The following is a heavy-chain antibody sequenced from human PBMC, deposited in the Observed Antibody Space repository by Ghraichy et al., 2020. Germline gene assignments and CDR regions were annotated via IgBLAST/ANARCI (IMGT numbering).Heavy chain of an antibody. D-gene: IGHD2-15*01. J-gene: IGHJ4*02. CDR2: IFPGDSDT. Sequence: ESLNISCKGSGYSFTNYWIGWVRQMPGKGLEWMGIIFPGDSDTRYSPSLQDQVTISADKSISTAYLQWGSLKSSDTAMYYCARLSGTLVVATTWDFDSWGQGTLVTVSS. CDR3: ARLSGTLVVATTWDFDS. V-gene: IGHV5-51*01. CDR1: GYSFTNYW.